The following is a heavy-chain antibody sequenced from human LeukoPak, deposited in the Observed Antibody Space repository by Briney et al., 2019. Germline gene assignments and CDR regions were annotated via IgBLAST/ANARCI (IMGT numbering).Heavy chain of an antibody. V-gene: IGHV4-59*01. Sequence: SETLSLTCTVSGGSNSSYYWSWLRQPPGKGLEWIGYISYNGNTNYNPSLKSRVTISVDTSRNQFSLKLTSVTAADTAVYYCAGKHYGGYRFDYWGQGTRVTVSS. CDR1: GGSNSSYY. J-gene: IGHJ4*02. CDR2: ISYNGNT. CDR3: AGKHYGGYRFDY. D-gene: IGHD2-21*01.